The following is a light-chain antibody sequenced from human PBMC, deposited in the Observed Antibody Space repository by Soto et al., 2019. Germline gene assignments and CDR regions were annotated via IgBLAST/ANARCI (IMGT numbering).Light chain of an antibody. CDR2: WAS. V-gene: IGKV4-1*01. Sequence: DIVMTQSPDSLAVSLGERATINCKSSQSVLYNSANKNYLAWYQQKPGQPPKLLIYWASTRESGVPDRFSGSGSGTDFTLTISSLQAEDVAVYYCQQYYSTLLTFGGGTKVEIK. J-gene: IGKJ4*01. CDR3: QQYYSTLLT. CDR1: QSVLYNSANKNY.